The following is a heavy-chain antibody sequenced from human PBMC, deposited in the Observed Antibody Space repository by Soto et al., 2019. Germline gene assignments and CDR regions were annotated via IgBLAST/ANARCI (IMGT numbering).Heavy chain of an antibody. CDR2: MNPNSGNT. CDR1: GYTFTSYD. Sequence: ASVKVSCKASGYTFTSYDINWLRQATGQGLEWMGWMNPNSGNTGYAQKFQGRVTMTRNTSISTAYMELSSLRSEDTAVYYCARSRGYDFWSGYLYYYYYGMDVWGQGTTVTVSS. V-gene: IGHV1-8*01. CDR3: ARSRGYDFWSGYLYYYYYGMDV. J-gene: IGHJ6*02. D-gene: IGHD3-3*01.